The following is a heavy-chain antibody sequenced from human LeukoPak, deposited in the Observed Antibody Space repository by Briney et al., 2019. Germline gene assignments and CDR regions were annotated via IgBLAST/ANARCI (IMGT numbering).Heavy chain of an antibody. V-gene: IGHV3-9*01. CDR2: ISWNSGSI. CDR3: AKDNYYDTKSAFDY. J-gene: IGHJ4*02. D-gene: IGHD3-22*01. Sequence: GRSLRLSCAASGFTFDDYAMHWVRQAPGKGLEWVSGISWNSGSIGYADSVKSRFTISRDNAKNSLYLQMNSLRAEDTALYYCAKDNYYDTKSAFDYWGQGTLVTVSS. CDR1: GFTFDDYA.